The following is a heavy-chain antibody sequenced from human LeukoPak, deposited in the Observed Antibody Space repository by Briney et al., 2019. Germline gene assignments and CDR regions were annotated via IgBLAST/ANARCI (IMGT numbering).Heavy chain of an antibody. CDR3: AKSHSVVPRTGTDY. CDR2: ISGSGGST. CDR1: GFTFSSYA. V-gene: IGHV3-23*01. Sequence: GGSLRPSCAASGFTFSSYAMSWVRQAPGKGLEWVSAISGSGGSTYYADSVKGRFTISRDNSKNTLYLQMNSLRAEDTAVYYCAKSHSVVPRTGTDYWGQGTLVTVSS. D-gene: IGHD2-2*01. J-gene: IGHJ4*02.